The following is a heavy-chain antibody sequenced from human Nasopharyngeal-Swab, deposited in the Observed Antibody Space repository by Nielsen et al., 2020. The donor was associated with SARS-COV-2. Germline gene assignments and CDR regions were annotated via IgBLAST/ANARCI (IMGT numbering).Heavy chain of an antibody. V-gene: IGHV3-64*01. Sequence: GGSLRLSCAASGFTFSSYAMHWVRQAPGKGLEYVSAISSNGGSTYYANSVKGRFTISRDNSKNTLYLQMGSLRAEDMAVYYCARGQNGQQLVPSYYYYGMDVWGQGTTVTVSS. J-gene: IGHJ6*02. CDR1: GFTFSSYA. CDR2: ISSNGGST. D-gene: IGHD6-13*01. CDR3: ARGQNGQQLVPSYYYYGMDV.